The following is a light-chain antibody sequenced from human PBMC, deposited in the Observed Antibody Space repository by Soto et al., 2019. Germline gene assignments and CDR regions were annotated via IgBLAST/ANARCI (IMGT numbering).Light chain of an antibody. Sequence: QSALTQPASVSGSPGQSITISCTGTSSDVGSYKFVSWYQQHPGKAPKLMIYEGSXRPXGVSNRFSGSKSGNTASLTISGXXXXXXXXYYCCSYAGSSTLVFGGGTKLTVL. J-gene: IGLJ2*01. CDR3: CSYAGSSTLV. CDR1: SSDVGSYKF. CDR2: EGS. V-gene: IGLV2-23*01.